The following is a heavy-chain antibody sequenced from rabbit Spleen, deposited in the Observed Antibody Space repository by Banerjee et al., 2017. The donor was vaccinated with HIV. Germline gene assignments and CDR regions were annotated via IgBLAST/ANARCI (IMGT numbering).Heavy chain of an antibody. CDR3: ARASNSGYYKWALDL. V-gene: IGHV1S45*01. D-gene: IGHD1-1*01. J-gene: IGHJ4*01. CDR1: GFSFSDRDV. Sequence: QEPLEESGGGLVKPEGSLTLTCKASGFSFSDRDVMCWVRLAPGKGLEWIACIYAGGSGSTYYASWAKGRFTISKTSSTTVTLQMTSLTAADTATYFCARASNSGYYKWALDLWGPGTLVTVS. CDR2: IYAGGSGST.